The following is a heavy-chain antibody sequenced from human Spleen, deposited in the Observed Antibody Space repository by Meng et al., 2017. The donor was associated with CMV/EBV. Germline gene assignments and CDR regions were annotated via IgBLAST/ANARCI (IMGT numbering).Heavy chain of an antibody. Sequence: CAASGFTFSDYYMNWIRQAPGKGLESISYISSSGSTIEYADSVKGRFTISRDNAKNSLYLQMNSLRVGDTAVYYCARDGAAVGDIDYWGQGTLVTVSS. V-gene: IGHV3-11*04. CDR2: ISSSGSTI. CDR1: GFTFSDYY. J-gene: IGHJ4*02. D-gene: IGHD6-13*01. CDR3: ARDGAAVGDIDY.